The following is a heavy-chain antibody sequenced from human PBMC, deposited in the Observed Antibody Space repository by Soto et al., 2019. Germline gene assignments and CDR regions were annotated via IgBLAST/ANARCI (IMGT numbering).Heavy chain of an antibody. V-gene: IGHV4-34*01. D-gene: IGHD1-26*01. CDR3: ARGRTRWASDAFDV. J-gene: IGHJ3*01. Sequence: SETLSLTCAVYGGSFSGYYWSWIRQPPGKGLEWIGEINHSGSTNYNPSLKSRVTISVDTSKNQFSLKLSSVTAADTAVYYCARGRTRWASDAFDVWGQGTMVTVSS. CDR2: INHSGST. CDR1: GGSFSGYY.